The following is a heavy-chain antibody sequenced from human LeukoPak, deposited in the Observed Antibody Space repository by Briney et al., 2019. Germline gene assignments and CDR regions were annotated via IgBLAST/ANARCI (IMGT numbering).Heavy chain of an antibody. CDR1: GGSISSYS. D-gene: IGHD6-13*01. V-gene: IGHV4-59*08. Sequence: SETLSLTCTVSGGSISSYSWNWIRQPPGKGLEWIGYIYYSGSTNYNPSLKSRVTISVDTSKNQFSLKLSSVTAADTAVYYCARRRGYSSSLGWFDPWGQGTLVTVSS. CDR2: IYYSGST. J-gene: IGHJ5*02. CDR3: ARRRGYSSSLGWFDP.